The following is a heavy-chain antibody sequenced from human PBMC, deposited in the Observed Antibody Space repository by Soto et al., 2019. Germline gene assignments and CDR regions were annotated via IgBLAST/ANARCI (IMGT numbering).Heavy chain of an antibody. CDR3: AKDRRTISSCDF. D-gene: IGHD3-3*01. V-gene: IGHV3-23*01. CDR1: GFTFSSYA. J-gene: IGHJ4*02. CDR2: ISGSGGST. Sequence: GGSLRLSCVASGFTFSSYAMSWVRQAPGKGLEWVSSISGSGGSTYYADSVKGRFTISRDNSKNTLSLQMNSLRVEDTAVYYCAKDRRTISSCDFWGQGTLVTVSS.